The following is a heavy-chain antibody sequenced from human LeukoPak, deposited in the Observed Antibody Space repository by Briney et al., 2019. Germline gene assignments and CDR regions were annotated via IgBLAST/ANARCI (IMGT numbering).Heavy chain of an antibody. CDR2: IKQDGSEK. CDR1: GFTFSSYW. CDR3: ARRARYFDWLLTYNWFDP. J-gene: IGHJ5*02. D-gene: IGHD3-9*01. V-gene: IGHV3-7*01. Sequence: GGSLRLSCAASGFTFSSYWMSWVRQAPGKGLEWVANIKQDGSEKYYVDSVKGRFTISRDNAKNSLYLQMNSLRAEDTAVYYCARRARYFDWLLTYNWFDPWGQGTLVTVSS.